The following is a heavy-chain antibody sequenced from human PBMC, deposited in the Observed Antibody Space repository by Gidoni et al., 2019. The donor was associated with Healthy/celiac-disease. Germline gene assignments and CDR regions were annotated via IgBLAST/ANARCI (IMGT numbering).Heavy chain of an antibody. CDR2: IYYSGST. CDR3: ARPYYYDSSEGVGAFDI. V-gene: IGHV4-31*03. D-gene: IGHD3-22*01. CDR1: GGSISSGGYY. J-gene: IGHJ3*02. Sequence: QVQLQESGPGLVKPSQTLSLTCTVSGGSISSGGYYWSWIRQHPGKGLEWIGYIYYSGSTYYNPSLKSRVTISVDTSKNQFSLKLSSVTAADTAAYYCARPYYYDSSEGVGAFDIWGQGTMVTVSS.